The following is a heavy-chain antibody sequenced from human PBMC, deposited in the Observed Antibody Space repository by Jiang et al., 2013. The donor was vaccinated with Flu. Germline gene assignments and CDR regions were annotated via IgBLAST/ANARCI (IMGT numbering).Heavy chain of an antibody. CDR1: GYSFTSYW. CDR2: IYPGDSDT. J-gene: IGHJ6*02. Sequence: VQLVESGAEVKKPGESLKISCKGSGYSFTSYWIGWVRQMPGKGLEWMGIIYPGDSDTRYSPSFQGQVTISADKSISTAYLQWSSLKASDTAMYYCARLIFGFGELLDYYGMDVWGQGTTVTVSS. V-gene: IGHV5-51*01. D-gene: IGHD3-10*01. CDR3: ARLIFGFGELLDYYGMDV.